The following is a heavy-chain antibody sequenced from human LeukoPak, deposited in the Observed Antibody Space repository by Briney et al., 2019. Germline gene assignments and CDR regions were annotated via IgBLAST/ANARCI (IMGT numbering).Heavy chain of an antibody. CDR3: AKDHNSPNPYDAFDI. CDR2: TRNKANSYTT. CDR1: GFTFSDHY. Sequence: GGSLRLSCAASGFTFSDHYMDWVRQAPGKGLEWVGRTRNKANSYTTEYAASVKGRFTISRDDSKNSLYLQMNSLKTEDTAVYYCAKDHNSPNPYDAFDIWGQGTMVTVSS. J-gene: IGHJ3*02. D-gene: IGHD4-23*01. V-gene: IGHV3-72*01.